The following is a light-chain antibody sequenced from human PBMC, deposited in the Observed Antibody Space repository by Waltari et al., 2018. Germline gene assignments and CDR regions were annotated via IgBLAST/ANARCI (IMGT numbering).Light chain of an antibody. V-gene: IGLV7-43*01. CDR1: PGAVTRGSS. CDR2: ITS. Sequence: QTVVTQEPSLTVSPGGTVPLTCASTPGAVTRGSSPNWCQQKPGQAPRALIYITSNKHSWTPARFSGTLRGGKAARTLSGVQPEDEAEYYCLLYYGGAQPLVFGGGTKLTVL. J-gene: IGLJ3*02. CDR3: LLYYGGAQPLV.